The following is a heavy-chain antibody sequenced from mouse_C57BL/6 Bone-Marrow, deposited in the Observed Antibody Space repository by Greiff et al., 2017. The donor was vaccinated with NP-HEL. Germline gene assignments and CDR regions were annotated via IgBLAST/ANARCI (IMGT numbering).Heavy chain of an antibody. D-gene: IGHD1-1*01. J-gene: IGHJ4*01. CDR1: GFTFTDYY. Sequence: EVQLVESGGGLVQPGGSLSLSCAASGFTFTDYYMSWVRQPPGKALEWLGFIRNKANGYTTESSASVKGRFTISRDNSQSILYLQMNALRAEDSATYYCARYEATVVAGAMDYWGQGTSVTVSS. V-gene: IGHV7-3*01. CDR2: IRNKANGYTT. CDR3: ARYEATVVAGAMDY.